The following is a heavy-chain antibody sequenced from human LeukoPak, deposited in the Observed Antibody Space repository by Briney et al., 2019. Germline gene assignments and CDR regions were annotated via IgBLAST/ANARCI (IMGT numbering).Heavy chain of an antibody. V-gene: IGHV4-38-2*02. J-gene: IGHJ5*02. CDR3: ARDSMNERRGYSGYDSWGFDP. Sequence: SETLSLTCTVSGYSISSGYYWGWIRQPPGKGLEWIGSIYHSGSTYYNPSLKSRVTISVDTSKNQFSLKLSSVTAADTAVYYCARDSMNERRGYSGYDSWGFDPWGQGTLVTVSS. D-gene: IGHD5-12*01. CDR2: IYHSGST. CDR1: GYSISSGYY.